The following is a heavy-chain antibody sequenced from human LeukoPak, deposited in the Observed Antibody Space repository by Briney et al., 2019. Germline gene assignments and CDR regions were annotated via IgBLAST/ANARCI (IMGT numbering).Heavy chain of an antibody. CDR2: INPNSGGT. V-gene: IGHV1-2*02. CDR3: ARGPDGYNRPFDY. J-gene: IGHJ4*02. D-gene: IGHD5-24*01. CDR1: GYTFTGYY. Sequence: EASVKVSCKASGYTFTGYYMHWVRQAPGQGLEWMGWINPNSGGTNYAQKFQGRVTMTRDTSISTAYMELSRLRSDDTAVYYCARGPDGYNRPFDYWGQGTLVTVSS.